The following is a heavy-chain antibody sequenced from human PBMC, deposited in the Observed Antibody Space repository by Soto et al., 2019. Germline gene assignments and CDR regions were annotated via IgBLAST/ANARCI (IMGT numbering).Heavy chain of an antibody. Sequence: SETLSLTCTVSGGSISSGGYYWSWIRQHPGKGLEWIGYIYYSGSTYYNPSLKSRVTISVDTSKNQFSLKLSSVTAADTAVYYCASTRRKWFDPWGQGTLVTVSS. CDR1: GGSISSGGYY. D-gene: IGHD6-6*01. V-gene: IGHV4-31*03. J-gene: IGHJ5*02. CDR2: IYYSGST. CDR3: ASTRRKWFDP.